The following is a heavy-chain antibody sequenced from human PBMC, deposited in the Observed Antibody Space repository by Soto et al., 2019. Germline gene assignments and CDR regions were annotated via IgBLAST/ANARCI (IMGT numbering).Heavy chain of an antibody. CDR3: ARTNTTKTTTAAVAGIDY. CDR2: IWYDGSNK. J-gene: IGHJ4*02. Sequence: WWSLRLSCSASVFTCSSYGMHWFRQAPGKGLEWVAVIWYDGSNKYYADSVKGRFTISRDNSKNTLYLQMNSLRAEDTAVYYCARTNTTKTTTAAVAGIDYWGQGTLVTVSS. V-gene: IGHV3-33*01. CDR1: VFTCSSYG. D-gene: IGHD6-19*01.